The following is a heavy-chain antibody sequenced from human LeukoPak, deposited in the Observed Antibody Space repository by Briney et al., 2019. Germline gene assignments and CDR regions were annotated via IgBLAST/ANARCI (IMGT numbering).Heavy chain of an antibody. V-gene: IGHV5-51*01. CDR3: ARHAGYCTGGKCYSFYYFDY. Sequence: PGGSLQISCKASGYPFTNYWIGWVRHTPGKGLEWMGIIHPGDSDTRYRTSFQGQVTMSVDESTSTAYLHWTSLKASDTAIYYCARHAGYCTGGKCYSFYYFDYWGQGTLVTVSS. CDR1: GYPFTNYW. J-gene: IGHJ4*02. D-gene: IGHD2-15*01. CDR2: IHPGDSDT.